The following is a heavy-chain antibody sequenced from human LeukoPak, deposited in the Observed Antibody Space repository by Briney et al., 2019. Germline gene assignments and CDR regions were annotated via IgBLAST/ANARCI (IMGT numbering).Heavy chain of an antibody. CDR3: ARMSGGAGYNSNWFDP. V-gene: IGHV4-59*08. D-gene: IGHD5-24*01. Sequence: SETLSLTCTVSGGSINSYYWSWFRQPPGKGLEWIGYIYYSGSTNYNPSLKSRVTISVDTSKNQFSLKLSSVTAADTAVYYCARMSGGAGYNSNWFDPWGQGTLVTVSS. CDR1: GGSINSYY. CDR2: IYYSGST. J-gene: IGHJ5*02.